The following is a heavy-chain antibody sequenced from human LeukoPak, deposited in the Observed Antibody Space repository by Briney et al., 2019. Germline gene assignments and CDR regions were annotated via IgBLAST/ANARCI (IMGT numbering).Heavy chain of an antibody. D-gene: IGHD3-22*01. CDR1: GFTFSSYW. CDR2: INSDGSST. J-gene: IGHJ4*02. Sequence: SGGSLRLSCAASGFTFSSYWMHWVRQAPGKGLVWVSRINSDGSSTSYADSVKGRFTISRDNAKNTLYLQMNSLRAEDTAVYYCAGLMGDYYDSSGYPLDYWGQGTLVTVSS. V-gene: IGHV3-74*01. CDR3: AGLMGDYYDSSGYPLDY.